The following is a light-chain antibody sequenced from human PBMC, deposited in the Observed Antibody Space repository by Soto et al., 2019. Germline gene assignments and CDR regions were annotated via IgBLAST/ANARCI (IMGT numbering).Light chain of an antibody. Sequence: GDRVTITCRASQSISSWLAWYQQKPGKAPKLLIYDASSLESGVPSRFSGSGSGTEFTLTISSLQPDDFATYYCQQSYTAPSITFGQGTRLEIK. CDR1: QSISSW. CDR3: QQSYTAPSIT. CDR2: DAS. J-gene: IGKJ5*01. V-gene: IGKV1-5*01.